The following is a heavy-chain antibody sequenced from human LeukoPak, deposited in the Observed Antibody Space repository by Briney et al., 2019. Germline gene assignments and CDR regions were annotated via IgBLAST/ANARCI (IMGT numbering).Heavy chain of an antibody. J-gene: IGHJ4*02. D-gene: IGHD1-14*01. CDR1: GFTFSSYA. CDR2: ISGSGGST. Sequence: GGSLRLSCAASGFTFSSYAMSWVRQAPGKGQEWVSAISGSGGSTYYADSVKGRFTISRDNSKNTLYLQMNSLRAEDTAVYYCATGGEDYFDYWGQGTLVTVSS. V-gene: IGHV3-23*01. CDR3: ATGGEDYFDY.